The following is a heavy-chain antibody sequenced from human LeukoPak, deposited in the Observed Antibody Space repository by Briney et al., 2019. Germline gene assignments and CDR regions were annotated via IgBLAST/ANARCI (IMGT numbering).Heavy chain of an antibody. V-gene: IGHV1-2*02. CDR1: GYTFTGYY. D-gene: IGHD1-26*01. Sequence: ASVKVSCKASGYTFTGYYMHWVRQAPGQGLVWMGWINPDSGGTVYAQKFQGRVTMTRDTSISTAYMELSRLRSDDTAVYYCARARWDRARYFDYWGQGTLLTVSS. CDR2: INPDSGGT. CDR3: ARARWDRARYFDY. J-gene: IGHJ4*02.